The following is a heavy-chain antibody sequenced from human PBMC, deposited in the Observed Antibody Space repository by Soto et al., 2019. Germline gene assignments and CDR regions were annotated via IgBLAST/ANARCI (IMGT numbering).Heavy chain of an antibody. CDR3: ARDKTESATYLRY. D-gene: IGHD3-3*01. V-gene: IGHV3-30-3*01. J-gene: IGHJ4*02. CDR1: GITFSSYG. CDR2: ISYDGTKK. Sequence: QVQLEESGGGVVQPGRSLRLSCAASGITFSSYGMHWVRQAPGKGLEWVAIISYDGTKKYYADSVKGRFTISRDNSKNTRYLQMNSLRADDTAVYYCARDKTESATYLRYWGQGTLVTVSS.